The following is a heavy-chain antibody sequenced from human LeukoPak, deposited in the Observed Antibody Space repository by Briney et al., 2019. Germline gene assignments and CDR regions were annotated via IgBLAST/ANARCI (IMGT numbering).Heavy chain of an antibody. CDR3: AKDPGERLAPLGWYFEL. D-gene: IGHD3-16*01. J-gene: IGHJ2*01. CDR1: GFTFRSYA. Sequence: PGGSLRLSCAASGFTFRSYAMSWVRQAPGKGLEWVSAISGSGSRTYYADSVKGRVTISRDNSKSTLYLQMNSLRADDTAVYYCAKDPGERLAPLGWYFELWGRGTLVTVSS. V-gene: IGHV3-23*01. CDR2: ISGSGSRT.